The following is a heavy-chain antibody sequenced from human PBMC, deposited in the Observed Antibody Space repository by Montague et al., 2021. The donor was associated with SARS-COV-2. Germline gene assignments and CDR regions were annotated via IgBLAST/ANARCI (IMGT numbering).Heavy chain of an antibody. CDR3: ARQLAGFWSGYFGY. D-gene: IGHD3-3*01. V-gene: IGHV4-61*02. Sequence: TLSLTCTVSGGSISSGSYYWSWIRQPAGKGLEWIGRMYTSGSTNYNPSLKSRVTISVDTSKNQFSLKLSSVTAADTAVYYCARQLAGFWSGYFGYWGQGTLVTVSS. J-gene: IGHJ4*02. CDR2: MYTSGST. CDR1: GGSISSGSYY.